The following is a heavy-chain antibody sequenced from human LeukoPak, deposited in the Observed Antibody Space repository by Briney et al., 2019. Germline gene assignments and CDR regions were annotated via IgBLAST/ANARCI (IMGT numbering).Heavy chain of an antibody. D-gene: IGHD5-12*01. CDR3: ARLGAIGSGYDYDYFDY. J-gene: IGHJ4*02. V-gene: IGHV5-51*01. Sequence: GESLKISCKGSGYRFTIFYIGWVRQMPGRGLEWMGIIYPGDSDTRNSPSFQGHVTISADKSISTAYLQWTSLKASDTAMYYCARLGAIGSGYDYDYFDYWGQGTLVTVSS. CDR2: IYPGDSDT. CDR1: GYRFTIFY.